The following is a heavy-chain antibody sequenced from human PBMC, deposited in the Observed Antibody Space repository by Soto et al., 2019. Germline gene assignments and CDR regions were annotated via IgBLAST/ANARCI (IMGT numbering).Heavy chain of an antibody. Sequence: SDTLSLTCSVSGDSISTVDYFWAWIRQPPGQALEYIGYIYKSTTTYYNPSFESRVAISLDTSKSQFSLNVTSVTAADTAVYFCARGRYCLTGRCFPNWFDSWGQGTLVTVSS. D-gene: IGHD2-15*01. J-gene: IGHJ5*01. CDR3: ARGRYCLTGRCFPNWFDS. CDR1: GDSISTVDYF. V-gene: IGHV4-30-4*02. CDR2: IYKSTTT.